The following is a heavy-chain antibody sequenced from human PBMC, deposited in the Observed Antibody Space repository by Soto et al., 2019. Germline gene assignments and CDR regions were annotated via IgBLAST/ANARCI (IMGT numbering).Heavy chain of an antibody. CDR2: INPNSGGT. CDR1: GYTFTGYY. J-gene: IGHJ3*02. D-gene: IGHD7-27*01. CDR3: ARDKTGEGVAFDI. Sequence: ASVKVSCKASGYTFTGYYMHWVRQAPGQGLEWMGWINPNSGGTNYAQKFQGWVTMTRDTSISTAYMELSRLRSDDTAVYYCARDKTGEGVAFDIWGQGTMVTVSS. V-gene: IGHV1-2*04.